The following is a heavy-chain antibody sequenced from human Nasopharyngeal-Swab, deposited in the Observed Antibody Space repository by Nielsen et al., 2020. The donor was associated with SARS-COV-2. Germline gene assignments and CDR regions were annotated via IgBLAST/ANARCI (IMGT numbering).Heavy chain of an antibody. CDR3: AKEDTAMVIFDY. J-gene: IGHJ4*02. CDR1: GLTFSSYA. D-gene: IGHD5-18*01. Sequence: GEALTIACAASGLTFSSYAMSWVRQAPGKGLEWVSVIYSGGSSTYYADSVKGRFTISRDNSKNTLYLQMNSLRAEDTAVYYCAKEDTAMVIFDYWGQGTLVTVSS. CDR2: IYSGGSST. V-gene: IGHV3-23*03.